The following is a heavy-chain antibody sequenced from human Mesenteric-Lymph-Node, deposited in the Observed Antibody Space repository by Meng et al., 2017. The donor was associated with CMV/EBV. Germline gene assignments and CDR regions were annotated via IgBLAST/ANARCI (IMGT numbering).Heavy chain of an antibody. CDR2: INIVEDKT. D-gene: IGHD3-9*01. CDR1: GYTFSSYA. CDR3: ARDRDTDWYSPFDY. V-gene: IGHV1-3*04. Sequence: QVQLVQSGAEVKKPGASVKVSCKASGYTFSSYAMHWVRQAPGQRLEWMGWINIVEDKTKTSQNFQGRVTLTRDTSANTAYMELSSLNSDDTAMYYCARDRDTDWYSPFDYWGPGTLVTVSS. J-gene: IGHJ4*02.